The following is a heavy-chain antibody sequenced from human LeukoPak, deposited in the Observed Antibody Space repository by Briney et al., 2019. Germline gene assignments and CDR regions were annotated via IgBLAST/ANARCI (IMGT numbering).Heavy chain of an antibody. CDR3: ARSVYCGGDCYSGEGY. Sequence: SETLSLTCTVSGGSISSSSYYWGWIRQPPGKGLEWIGSIYYSGSTYYNPSLKSRVTISVDTSKNQFSLKLSSVTAADTAVYYCARSVYCGGDCYSGEGYWGQGTLVTVSS. D-gene: IGHD2-21*01. J-gene: IGHJ4*02. V-gene: IGHV4-39*07. CDR1: GGSISSSSYY. CDR2: IYYSGST.